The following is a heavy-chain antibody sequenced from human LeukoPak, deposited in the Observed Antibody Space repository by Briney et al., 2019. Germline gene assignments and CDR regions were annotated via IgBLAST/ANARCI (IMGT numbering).Heavy chain of an antibody. CDR3: ARDLDDYGGSGDY. V-gene: IGHV1-2*02. Sequence: ASVKVSCKASGYTFTGYYMHWVRQAPGQGLEWMGWINPNSGGTNYARKFQGRVTMTRDTSISTAYMELSRLRSDDTAVYYCARDLDDYGGSGDYWGQGTLVTVSS. D-gene: IGHD4-17*01. J-gene: IGHJ4*02. CDR2: INPNSGGT. CDR1: GYTFTGYY.